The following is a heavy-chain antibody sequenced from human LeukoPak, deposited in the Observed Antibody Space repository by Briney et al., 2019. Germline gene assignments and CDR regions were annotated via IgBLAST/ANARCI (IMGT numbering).Heavy chain of an antibody. CDR3: ARHKDYYYSYMDV. Sequence: SQTLSLTCAVSGDSISSGDYSWSWIRQPPGKGLEWIGYIYNSGTTNYNPSLKSRVTISVDTSKNQFSLKLSSVTAADTAVYYCARHKDYYYSYMDVWGKGTTVTISS. CDR2: IYNSGTT. V-gene: IGHV4-30-2*03. J-gene: IGHJ6*03. CDR1: GDSISSGDYS.